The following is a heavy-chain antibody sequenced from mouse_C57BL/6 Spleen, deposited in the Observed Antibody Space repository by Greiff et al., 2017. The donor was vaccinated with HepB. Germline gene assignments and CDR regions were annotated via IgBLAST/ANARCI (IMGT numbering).Heavy chain of an antibody. V-gene: IGHV1-64*01. CDR3: ARSSYSLGAMDY. CDR2: IHPNSGST. Sequence: QVQLQQPGAELVKPGASVKLSCKASGYTFTSYWMHWVKQRPGQGLEWIGMIHPNSGSTNYNEKFKSKATLTVDKSSSTAYMQLSSLTSEDSAVYYCARSSYSLGAMDYWGQGTSVTVSS. J-gene: IGHJ4*01. CDR1: GYTFTSYW. D-gene: IGHD2-12*01.